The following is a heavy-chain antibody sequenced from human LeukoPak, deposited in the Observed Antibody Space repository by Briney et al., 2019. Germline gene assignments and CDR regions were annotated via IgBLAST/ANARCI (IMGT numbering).Heavy chain of an antibody. Sequence: GGSLRLSCAASGFTFSSYGMHWVRQAPGKGLEWVAVISYDGSNKYYADSVKGRFTISRDNFKNTLYLQLNSLGAEDTAVYYCARVRSDNFDSSGYYMNWFDPWGQGTLVTVSS. V-gene: IGHV3-30*03. J-gene: IGHJ5*02. D-gene: IGHD3-22*01. CDR2: ISYDGSNK. CDR3: ARVRSDNFDSSGYYMNWFDP. CDR1: GFTFSSYG.